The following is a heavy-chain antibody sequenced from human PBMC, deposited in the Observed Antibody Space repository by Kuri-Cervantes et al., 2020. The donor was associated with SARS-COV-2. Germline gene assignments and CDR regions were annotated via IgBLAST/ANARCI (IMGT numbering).Heavy chain of an antibody. CDR1: GYTFTSYG. J-gene: IGHJ6*03. CDR3: ARESSDGSYYVSRGLNYYYYYMDV. V-gene: IGHV1-18*01. D-gene: IGHD1-26*01. Sequence: ASVKVTCKASGYTFTSYGISWVRQAPGQGLEWMGWISAYNGNTNYAQKLQGRVTMTTDTSTSTAYMELRSLRSDDKAVYYCARESSDGSYYVSRGLNYYYYYMDVWGKGTTVTVSS. CDR2: ISAYNGNT.